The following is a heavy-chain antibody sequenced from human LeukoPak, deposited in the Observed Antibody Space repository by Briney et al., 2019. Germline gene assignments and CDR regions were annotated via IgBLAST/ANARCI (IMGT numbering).Heavy chain of an antibody. CDR1: GFTFSYYE. V-gene: IGHV3-48*03. J-gene: IGHJ3*02. Sequence: AGGSLRLSCAASGFTFSYYEMNWVRQAPGKGLEWVSYTSSSGSSIYYADSVKGRFTISRDNAKNSLYLQMNSLRVEDTAVYYCARVGYSSGWNGFDIWGQGTMVTVSS. CDR3: ARVGYSSGWNGFDI. CDR2: TSSSGSSI. D-gene: IGHD6-19*01.